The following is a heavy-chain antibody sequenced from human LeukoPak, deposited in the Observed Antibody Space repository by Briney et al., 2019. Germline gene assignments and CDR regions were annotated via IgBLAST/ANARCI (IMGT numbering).Heavy chain of an antibody. V-gene: IGHV3-7*01. CDR2: IKQDGSEK. CDR1: GFIFSSYW. CDR3: ARMGLWLPYYFDY. J-gene: IGHJ4*02. D-gene: IGHD5-18*01. Sequence: PGGSLRLSCAASGFIFSSYWMSWVRQAPGKGLEWVANIKQDGSEKYVDSVKGRFTISRDNAKNSLYLQMNSLRAEDTAVYHCARMGLWLPYYFDYWGQGTLVTVSS.